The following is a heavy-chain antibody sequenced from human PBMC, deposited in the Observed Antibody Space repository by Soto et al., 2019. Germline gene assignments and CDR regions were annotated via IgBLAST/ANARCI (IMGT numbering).Heavy chain of an antibody. Sequence: SVKVSCKASGFTFTNSVVQWVRQARGQRLEWIGWIVVGSANTNYAQKFQERVTITRDMSTSTAYMELSSLRSEDTAVYYCAAVTGSMVRGALDYCGQGPLVTVYS. CDR1: GFTFTNSV. V-gene: IGHV1-58*01. D-gene: IGHD3-10*01. CDR2: IVVGSANT. CDR3: AAVTGSMVRGALDY. J-gene: IGHJ4*02.